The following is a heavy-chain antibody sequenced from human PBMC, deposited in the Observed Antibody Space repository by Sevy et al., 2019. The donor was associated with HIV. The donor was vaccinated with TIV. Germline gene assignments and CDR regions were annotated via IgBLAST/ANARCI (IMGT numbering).Heavy chain of an antibody. CDR3: ANKGGSRHNDAFDT. D-gene: IGHD3-10*01. CDR1: GFSFSWYW. V-gene: IGHV3-7*01. CDR2: IRKDGSEK. Sequence: GGSLRLSCAASGFSFSWYWMSWVRQTPEKGLEWVANIRKDGSEKNYVDSVKGRFTISRDNAKNSLYLQMNGLRAEDTAVYYCANKGGSRHNDAFDTWGQGTMVTVSS. J-gene: IGHJ3*02.